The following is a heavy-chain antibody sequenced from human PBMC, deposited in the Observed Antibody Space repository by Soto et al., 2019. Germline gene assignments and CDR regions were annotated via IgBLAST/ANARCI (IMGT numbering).Heavy chain of an antibody. CDR1: GFTFSSYS. V-gene: IGHV3-48*01. Sequence: EVQLVEAGGGLVQPGGSLRLSCAASGFTFSSYSMNWVRQAPGKGLEWVSYISSSSSTIYYADSVKGRFTISRDNAKNSLYVKMNSLRAEDTAVYYFAREGGDLNGFDPWGQGTLVTVYS. CDR2: ISSSSSTI. D-gene: IGHD4-17*01. CDR3: AREGGDLNGFDP. J-gene: IGHJ5*02.